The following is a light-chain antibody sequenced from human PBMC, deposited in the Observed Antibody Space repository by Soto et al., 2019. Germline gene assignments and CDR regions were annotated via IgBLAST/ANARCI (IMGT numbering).Light chain of an antibody. J-gene: IGKJ5*01. CDR3: QQTNSFPIT. Sequence: DIQMTQSPSSVSASVFDIVTITFRASQDIRSWLAWHQQKPGKAPKLLIYAASSLQSGVPSRFSGSGSGTHFTLTISSLQPEDFATYYCQQTNSFPITFGQGTRLVIK. CDR2: AAS. CDR1: QDIRSW. V-gene: IGKV1D-12*01.